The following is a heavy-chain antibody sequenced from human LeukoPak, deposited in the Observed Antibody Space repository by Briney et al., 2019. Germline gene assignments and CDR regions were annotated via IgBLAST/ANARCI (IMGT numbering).Heavy chain of an antibody. CDR2: IFGSGDST. J-gene: IGHJ4*02. Sequence: GGSLRLSCAASGFTFSSYATSWVRQATGKGLEWVSAIFGSGDSTYYADAVKGRFTISRDNSKNTLFLQMNSLRAEDTAIYYFARGGYYDRSGHGWYWGQGTLVTVSS. D-gene: IGHD3-22*01. CDR1: GFTFSSYA. CDR3: ARGGYYDRSGHGWY. V-gene: IGHV3-23*01.